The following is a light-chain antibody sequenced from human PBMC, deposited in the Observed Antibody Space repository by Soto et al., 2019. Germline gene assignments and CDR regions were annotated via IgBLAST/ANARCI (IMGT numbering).Light chain of an antibody. CDR1: QSLTNNY. J-gene: IGKJ1*01. CDR3: QQYEAVVT. Sequence: EIVLTQSPGTPSLSPGERATLSCRASQSLTNNYFAWYQQKPGQPPRLLIYDASNRATGIPARFSGSGFGTDFTLTISSLEPEDVAVYYCQQYEAVVTFGQGTKVDI. V-gene: IGKV3-20*01. CDR2: DAS.